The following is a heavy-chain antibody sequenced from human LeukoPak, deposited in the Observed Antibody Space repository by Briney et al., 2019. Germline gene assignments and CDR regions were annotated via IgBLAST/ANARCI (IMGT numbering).Heavy chain of an antibody. CDR1: GFTFSSYA. J-gene: IGHJ4*02. CDR3: AKTYYYDSRGSHYFDY. D-gene: IGHD3-22*01. V-gene: IGHV3-23*01. Sequence: PGGSLRLSCAASGFTFSSYAMSWVRQAPGKGLEWVSVISGSGGRTYYADSVKGRFTISRDNSKNTLYLQMNSLRAEDTAVYYCAKTYYYDSRGSHYFDYWGQGTLVTVSS. CDR2: ISGSGGRT.